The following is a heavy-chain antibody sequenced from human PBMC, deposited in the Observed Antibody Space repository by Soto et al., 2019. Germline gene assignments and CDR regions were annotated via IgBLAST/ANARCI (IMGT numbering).Heavy chain of an antibody. D-gene: IGHD4-17*01. V-gene: IGHV4-31*03. CDR3: ASTDYGGLDY. Sequence: LSLTCTVSGGSISSGGYYWSWIRQHPGKGLEWTGYIYYSGSTYYNPSLKSRVTIAVDTSKNQFSLKLSCATAADTAVYYCASTDYGGLDYWGQGTLVTVSS. CDR1: GGSISSGGYY. CDR2: IYYSGST. J-gene: IGHJ4*02.